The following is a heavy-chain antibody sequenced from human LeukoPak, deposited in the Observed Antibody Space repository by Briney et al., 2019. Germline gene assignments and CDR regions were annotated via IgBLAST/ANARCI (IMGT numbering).Heavy chain of an antibody. Sequence: TGGSLRPSCAASGFTFSSYWMSWVRQAPGKGLEWVANIKQDGSEKYYVDSVKGRFTISRDNAKNSLYLQMNSLRAEDTAVYYCASSDCSSTSCYREVAFDYWGQGTLVTVST. J-gene: IGHJ4*02. V-gene: IGHV3-7*01. CDR1: GFTFSSYW. D-gene: IGHD2-2*02. CDR2: IKQDGSEK. CDR3: ASSDCSSTSCYREVAFDY.